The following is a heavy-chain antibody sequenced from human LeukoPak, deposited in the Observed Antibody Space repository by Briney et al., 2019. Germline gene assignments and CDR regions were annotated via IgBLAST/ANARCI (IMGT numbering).Heavy chain of an antibody. J-gene: IGHJ5*02. CDR1: GFTFSSYA. Sequence: PGGSLRLSCAASGFTFSSYAMHWVRQAPGKGLEWVAVISYDGSNKYYADSVKGRFTISRDNSKNTLYLQMNSLRAEDTAVYYCARDLGCSSTSCQGNWFDPWGQGTLVTVSS. V-gene: IGHV3-30-3*01. D-gene: IGHD2-2*01. CDR2: ISYDGSNK. CDR3: ARDLGCSSTSCQGNWFDP.